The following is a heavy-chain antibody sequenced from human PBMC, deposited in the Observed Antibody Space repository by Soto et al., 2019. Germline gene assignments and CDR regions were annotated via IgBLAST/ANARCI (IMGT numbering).Heavy chain of an antibody. D-gene: IGHD5-12*01. CDR2: ISTYNGDT. V-gene: IGHV1-18*01. CDR1: GYTFTRSG. CDR3: AREGVAPYYYYGMDV. J-gene: IGHJ6*02. Sequence: QVQLVQSGAEVKQPGASVKVSCKASGYTFTRSGISWVRQAPGQGLEWMGWISTYNGDTNYAQTFQGRVTMTTDTSTSTVHMEVRSLRSDDTAVYYCAREGVAPYYYYGMDVWGQGTPVTVSS.